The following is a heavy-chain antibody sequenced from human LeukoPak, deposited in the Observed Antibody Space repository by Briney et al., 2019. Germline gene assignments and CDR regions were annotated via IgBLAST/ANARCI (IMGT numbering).Heavy chain of an antibody. CDR3: AREDVVVTAYFDY. D-gene: IGHD2-21*02. Sequence: GGSLRLSCAASGFTFSNSAMSWVRQAPGKGLEWVSTLSGSGITTYYADSVKGRFTISRDNSKNTLYLQMNSLRAEDTAVYYCAREDVVVTAYFDYWGQGTLVTVSS. CDR1: GFTFSNSA. V-gene: IGHV3-23*01. CDR2: LSGSGITT. J-gene: IGHJ4*02.